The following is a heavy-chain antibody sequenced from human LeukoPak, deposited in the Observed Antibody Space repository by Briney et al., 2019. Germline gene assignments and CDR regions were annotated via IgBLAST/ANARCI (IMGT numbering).Heavy chain of an antibody. CDR1: GFTFSSYS. CDR2: MSYDGSNK. CDR3: ARAHRVVTAIAAFDI. D-gene: IGHD2-21*02. V-gene: IGHV3-30*04. J-gene: IGHJ3*02. Sequence: GGSQRLSCAASGFTFSSYSMLWVRQAPGKGRECVAVMSYDGSNKSYADSVKGRFTISRDNSKNTLYLQMNSLRAEDTAVYYCARAHRVVTAIAAFDIWGQGTVVTVSS.